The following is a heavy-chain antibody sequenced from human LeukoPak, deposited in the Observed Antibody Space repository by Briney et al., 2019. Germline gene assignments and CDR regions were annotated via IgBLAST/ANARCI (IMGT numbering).Heavy chain of an antibody. CDR3: AKDFVGVIADAFDI. V-gene: IGHV3-23*01. CDR1: GFTFSAYG. Sequence: PGGSLRLSCAASGFTFSAYGMSWVRQSPRKGLEWVSGVSGADGTTYYADSVKGRFTISRDNSKSTLYLQMNNLRAEDTAAYYCAKDFVGVIADAFDIWGQGTMVTVSS. D-gene: IGHD3-3*01. J-gene: IGHJ3*02. CDR2: VSGADGTT.